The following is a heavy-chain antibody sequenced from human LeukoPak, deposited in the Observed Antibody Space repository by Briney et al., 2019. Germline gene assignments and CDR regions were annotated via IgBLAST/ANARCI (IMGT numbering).Heavy chain of an antibody. CDR3: AFDI. CDR2: IYYSGTT. V-gene: IGHV4-39*01. D-gene: IGHD3-10*01. J-gene: IGHJ3*02. CDR1: GVSISSSDYY. Sequence: SETLSLTCTVSGVSISSSDYYWGWIRQPPGKGLEWIGSIYYSGTTYYNPPLKSRVSISEDTYKNQFSLKLSSVTAANHYGPYDAFDIWGQGTMVTVSS.